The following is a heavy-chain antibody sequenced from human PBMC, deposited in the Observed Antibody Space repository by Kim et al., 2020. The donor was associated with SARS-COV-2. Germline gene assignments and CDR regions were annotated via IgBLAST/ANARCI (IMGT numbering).Heavy chain of an antibody. V-gene: IGHV3-7*01. Sequence: GGSLRLSCTASGFTFSDYWMTWIRQVPGKGLEWVANIKEDGSEKYCVDSVKGRFTISRNNAQKLLYLQMNSLRADDTAVYYCASGAYHYWGRGATVTAAS. CDR3: ASGAYHY. CDR1: GFTFSDYW. CDR2: IKEDGSEK. J-gene: IGHJ6*02. D-gene: IGHD1-26*01.